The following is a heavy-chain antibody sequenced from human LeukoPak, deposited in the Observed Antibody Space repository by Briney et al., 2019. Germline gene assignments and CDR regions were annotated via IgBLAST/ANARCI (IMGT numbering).Heavy chain of an antibody. CDR2: IYYSGST. CDR1: GGSFSGYY. V-gene: IGHV4-59*01. CDR3: ATGQQMNDH. D-gene: IGHD6-13*01. Sequence: SETLSLTCAVYGGSFSGYYWSWIRQPPGKGLEWIGNIYYSGSTNYNPSLKSRVTISVDTSKKQFSLKLTSVTAADTAVYYCATGQQMNDHWGQGTLVTVSS. J-gene: IGHJ5*02.